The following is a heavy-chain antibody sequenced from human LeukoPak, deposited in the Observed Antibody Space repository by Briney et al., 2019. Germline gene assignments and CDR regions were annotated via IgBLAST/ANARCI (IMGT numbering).Heavy chain of an antibody. Sequence: SETLSLTCAVYGGSFSGYYWSWIRQPPGKGLEWIGDINHSGSTNYNPSLKSRVTISVDTSKNQFSLKLSSVTAADTAVYYCARYIGNAVVVVRNDAFDIWGQGTMVTVSS. D-gene: IGHD2-21*01. V-gene: IGHV4-34*01. J-gene: IGHJ3*02. CDR3: ARYIGNAVVVVRNDAFDI. CDR2: INHSGST. CDR1: GGSFSGYY.